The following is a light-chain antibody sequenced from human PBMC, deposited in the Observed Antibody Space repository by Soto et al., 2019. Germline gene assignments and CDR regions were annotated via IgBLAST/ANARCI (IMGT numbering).Light chain of an antibody. J-gene: IGKJ1*01. V-gene: IGKV1-5*03. CDR1: QSISSW. CDR2: KAS. CDR3: QQYDSILGT. Sequence: DIQMTQSPSTLSASVGDRVTITCRASQSISSWLAWYQQKPGKAPKLLINKASSLESGVPSRFSGSGSGTEFTLTISSLQPDDFATYYCQQYDSILGTFGPGTKVDIK.